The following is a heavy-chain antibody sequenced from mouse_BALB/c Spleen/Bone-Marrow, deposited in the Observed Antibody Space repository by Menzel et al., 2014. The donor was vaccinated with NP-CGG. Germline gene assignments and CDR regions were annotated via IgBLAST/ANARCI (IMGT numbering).Heavy chain of an antibody. CDR1: GYAFTNYL. V-gene: IGHV1-54*01. Sequence: QVQLQQSGAELARPGTSVKVSCKASGYAFTNYLIEWVKQRPGQGLEWIGVINPGSGGTNYNEKFKGKATLTADKSSSTAYMQLSSLTSDDSAVYFCARRELGEFDYWGQGTTLTVSS. CDR3: ARRELGEFDY. J-gene: IGHJ2*01. D-gene: IGHD4-1*01. CDR2: INPGSGGT.